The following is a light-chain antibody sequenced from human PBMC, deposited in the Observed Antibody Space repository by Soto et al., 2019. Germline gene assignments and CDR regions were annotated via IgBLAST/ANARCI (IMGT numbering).Light chain of an antibody. V-gene: IGKV3-20*01. CDR3: QQYGSSPRALT. CDR2: GAS. J-gene: IGKJ4*01. Sequence: EIGLTQSPGTLPLSPGERATLSCRASQSVSSSYLAWYQQKPGQAPRLLIYGASSRATGIPDRFSGSGSGTDFTLTISRLEPEDFAVYYCQQYGSSPRALTFGGGTKVDIK. CDR1: QSVSSSY.